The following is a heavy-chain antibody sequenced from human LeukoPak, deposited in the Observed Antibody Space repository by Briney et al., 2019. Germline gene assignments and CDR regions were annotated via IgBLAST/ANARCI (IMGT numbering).Heavy chain of an antibody. V-gene: IGHV1-69*01. CDR3: ARHQSGGNCLGY. Sequence: ASVKVSCKASGGTFSSYAISWVRQAPGQGLEWMGGIIPIFGTANYAQKFQGRVTITADESTSTAYMELSSLRSEDTAVYYCARHQSGGNCLGYWGQGTLVTVSS. J-gene: IGHJ4*02. CDR2: IIPIFGTA. CDR1: GGTFSSYA. D-gene: IGHD2-15*01.